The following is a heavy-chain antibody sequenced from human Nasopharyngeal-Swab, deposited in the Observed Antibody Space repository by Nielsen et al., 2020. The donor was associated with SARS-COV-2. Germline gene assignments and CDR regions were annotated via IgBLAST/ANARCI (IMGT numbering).Heavy chain of an antibody. Sequence: GESLKISCAASGFTFSSYWMSWVRQAPGKGLEWVANIKQDGSEKYYVDSVKGRFTISRDNSKNTLYLQMNSLRAEDTAVYYCARQYRGDGYNGFFDYWGQGTLVTVSS. CDR2: IKQDGSEK. CDR1: GFTFSSYW. CDR3: ARQYRGDGYNGFFDY. J-gene: IGHJ4*02. V-gene: IGHV3-7*02. D-gene: IGHD5-24*01.